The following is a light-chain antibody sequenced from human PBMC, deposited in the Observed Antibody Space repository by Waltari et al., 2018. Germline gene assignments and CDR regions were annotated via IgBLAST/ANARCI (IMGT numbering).Light chain of an antibody. CDR2: KAN. J-gene: IGLJ3*02. Sequence: QTVVTQEPSLSVSPGGTVTLPCSLSSGSLSTTSYATWYQQTPGQAPRTLVYKANAGSSGVPDRFSGSNLGNTAALTITGAQADDESDYYCALYMGSGIWVFGGGTRLTVL. CDR1: SGSLSTTSY. CDR3: ALYMGSGIWV. V-gene: IGLV8-61*01.